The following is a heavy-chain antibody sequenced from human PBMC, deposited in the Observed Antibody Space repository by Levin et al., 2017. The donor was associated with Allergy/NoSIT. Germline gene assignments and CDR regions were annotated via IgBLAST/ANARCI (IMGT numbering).Heavy chain of an antibody. V-gene: IGHV3-30*18. J-gene: IGHJ6*02. D-gene: IGHD6-13*01. CDR2: ISYDGSNK. CDR3: AKDLRQQLVKDYYYYGMDV. Sequence: GESLKISCAASGFTFSSYGMHWVRQAPGKGLEWVAVISYDGSNKYYADSVKGRFTISRDNSKNTLYLQMNSLRAEDTAVYYCAKDLRQQLVKDYYYYGMDVWGQGTTVTVSS. CDR1: GFTFSSYG.